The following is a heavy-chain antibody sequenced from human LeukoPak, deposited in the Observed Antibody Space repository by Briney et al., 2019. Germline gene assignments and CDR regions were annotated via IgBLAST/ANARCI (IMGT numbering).Heavy chain of an antibody. CDR3: AKGGYYYGSGSYDGFGD. V-gene: IGHV5-51*01. CDR1: GSFFTSYW. J-gene: IGHJ4*02. Sequence: GASLQISSTGSGSFFTSYWNGWVRALPGKGQEWMGIIYTGNSVTRYSPSFQGQVTISADKAISTAYLQWSSLKAADTAVYYCAKGGYYYGSGSYDGFGDWGQGTLVTVSS. D-gene: IGHD3-10*01. CDR2: IYTGNSVT.